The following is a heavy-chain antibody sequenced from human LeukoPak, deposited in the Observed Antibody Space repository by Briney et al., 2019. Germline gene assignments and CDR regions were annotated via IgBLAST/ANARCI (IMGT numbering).Heavy chain of an antibody. CDR3: TSQLQLLTFFDY. Sequence: GGSLRLSCTASGFSFGDYSMNWVRQAPGKGLEWVGFIRSEAYGGTTQYAASVQGRFTIARDDSKSIAYLQMNSLKTEDTAVYYCTSQLQLLTFFDYWGQGTLVTVSS. J-gene: IGHJ4*02. CDR1: GFSFGDYS. D-gene: IGHD6-13*01. CDR2: IRSEAYGGTT. V-gene: IGHV3-49*04.